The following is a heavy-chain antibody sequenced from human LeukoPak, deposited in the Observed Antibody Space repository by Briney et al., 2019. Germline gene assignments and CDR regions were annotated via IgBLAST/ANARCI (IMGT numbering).Heavy chain of an antibody. Sequence: GGSLRLSCAPSGFTFRGYAMNGVRQAPGKGLEWVAGISSGDRTFHAESVKGRFTISRDKSKDTLYLQMNSLRAEDTAVYYCAKDATASPYFHWFDNWGQGTQVIVSS. CDR3: AKDATASPYFHWFDN. CDR2: ISSGDRT. D-gene: IGHD3-9*01. J-gene: IGHJ4*02. V-gene: IGHV3-23*01. CDR1: GFTFRGYA.